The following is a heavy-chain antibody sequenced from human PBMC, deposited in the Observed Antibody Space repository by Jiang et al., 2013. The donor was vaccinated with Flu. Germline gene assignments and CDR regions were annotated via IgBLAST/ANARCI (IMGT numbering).Heavy chain of an antibody. J-gene: IGHJ5*02. V-gene: IGHV1-2*02. CDR3: ARGPQYYYGSDKAYNWFDP. CDR1: GYTFTGYY. Sequence: SGAEVKKPGASVKVSCKASGYTFTGYYMHWVRQAPGQGLEWMGWINPNSGGTNYAQKFQGRVTMTRDTSISTAYMELSRLRSDDTAVYYCARGPQYYYGSDKAYNWFDPWGQGTLVTVSS. D-gene: IGHD3-10*01. CDR2: INPNSGGT.